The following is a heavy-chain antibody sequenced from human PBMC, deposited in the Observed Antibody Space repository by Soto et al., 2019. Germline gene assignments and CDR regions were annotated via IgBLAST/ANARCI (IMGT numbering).Heavy chain of an antibody. CDR2: LYFTGRT. CDR3: ARRLARGVIGWFDP. Sequence: PSETLSLTCTVSGASITGGTYYWGWIRHPPGKGLEWIGSLYFTGRTYYSPSLKSRVTISVDTSRTHFSLNLTSVTAADTAVYYCARRLARGVIGWFDPWGQGTLVTVSS. J-gene: IGHJ5*02. V-gene: IGHV4-39*02. D-gene: IGHD3-10*01. CDR1: GASITGGTYY.